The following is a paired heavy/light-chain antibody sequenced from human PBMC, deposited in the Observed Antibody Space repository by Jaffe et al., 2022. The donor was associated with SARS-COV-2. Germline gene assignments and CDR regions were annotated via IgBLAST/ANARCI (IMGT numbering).Heavy chain of an antibody. CDR2: TYYRSKWYN. Sequence: QVQLQQSGPGLVKPSQTLSLTCAISGDSVSSSNAWNWIRQSPSRGLEWLGRTYYRSKWYNDYAVSVKSRITINADTSKNQFSLQLNSVTPEDTAVYYCVRMSLYSNTRHFDPWGQGTLVTVSS. CDR3: VRMSLYSNTRHFDP. CDR1: GDSVSSSNA. J-gene: IGHJ5*02. D-gene: IGHD3-3*02. V-gene: IGHV6-1*01.
Light chain of an antibody. CDR2: GAS. CDR1: QSVRNGY. Sequence: VLTQSPGTLSLSPGERVTLSCRASQSVRNGYLAWYQQKPGQAPRLLIYGASSRATGIPDRFSASGSGTDFTLTISRLEPEDFAVYYCQQYDNSPLTSFGQGTRLEIK. CDR3: QQYDNSPLTS. J-gene: IGKJ5*01. V-gene: IGKV3-20*01.